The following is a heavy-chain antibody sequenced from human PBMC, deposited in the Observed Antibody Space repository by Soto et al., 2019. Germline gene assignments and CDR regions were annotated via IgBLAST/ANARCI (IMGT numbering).Heavy chain of an antibody. Sequence: GGSAKVSCKASGYAFTSYGNSWVRQAPGQGLEWMGWISANNGNTNYAQKLKGRVTMTTDTSTSTQYIQLRSLRADDTAVYYCAKEPAYSARGGGWFDPWGQGTLVTVSS. J-gene: IGHJ5*02. D-gene: IGHD5-12*01. CDR3: AKEPAYSARGGGWFDP. CDR2: ISANNGNT. CDR1: GYAFTSYG. V-gene: IGHV1-18*01.